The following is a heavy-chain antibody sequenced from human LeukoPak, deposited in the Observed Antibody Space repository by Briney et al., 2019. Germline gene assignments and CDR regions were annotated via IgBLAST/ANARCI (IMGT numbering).Heavy chain of an antibody. CDR2: ISSSSSYI. J-gene: IGHJ4*02. Sequence: GGSLRLSCAASGFTFSSYSMNWVRQAPGKGLEWVSSISSSSSYIYYADSVKGRFTISRDNSKNTLYLQMNSLRAEDTAVYYCASSGDLWMFDYWGQGTLVTVSS. V-gene: IGHV3-21*04. CDR3: ASSGDLWMFDY. D-gene: IGHD2/OR15-2a*01. CDR1: GFTFSSYS.